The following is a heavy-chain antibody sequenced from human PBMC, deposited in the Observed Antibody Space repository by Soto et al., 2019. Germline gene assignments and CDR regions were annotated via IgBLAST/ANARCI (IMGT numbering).Heavy chain of an antibody. CDR1: GCADIDDW. CDR3: AREPDAFDT. CDR2: IKQDGSEK. V-gene: IGHV3-7*01. Sequence: GGSVRHTVVAGGCADIDDWRSRIRQAPGKGLEWVANIKQDGSEKNYVDSVKGRVTISRYNTKNSMSLQMISLRAEDTAVYYCAREPDAFDTWGQGTLVTVSS. J-gene: IGHJ5*02.